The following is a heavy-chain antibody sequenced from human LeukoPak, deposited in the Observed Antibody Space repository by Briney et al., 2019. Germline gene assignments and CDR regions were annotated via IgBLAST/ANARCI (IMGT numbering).Heavy chain of an antibody. D-gene: IGHD3-22*01. CDR1: GFTFSTFA. J-gene: IGHJ4*02. Sequence: PWGSLRLSCAASGFTFSTFAMIWVRQPPGKGLEWVSSIFPSGGEIHYADSVRGRFTISRDNSKSTLSLQMNSLRAEDTAVYYCARVTSGYYSPDYGGQGTRVTVSS. CDR3: ARVTSGYYSPDY. CDR2: IFPSGGEI. V-gene: IGHV3-23*01.